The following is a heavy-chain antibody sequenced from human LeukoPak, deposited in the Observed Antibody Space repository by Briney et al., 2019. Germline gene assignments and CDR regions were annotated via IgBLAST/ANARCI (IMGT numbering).Heavy chain of an antibody. J-gene: IGHJ6*02. CDR3: ARDRSIMGADYYYYGMDV. CDR1: GFTFRTYW. D-gene: IGHD1-26*01. V-gene: IGHV3-66*03. Sequence: GGSLRLSCAASGFTFRTYWMTWVRQAPGKGLEWVSVLYTSGSTYYADSVKGRFTISRDNSKNTLYLQMNSLRAEDTAVYYCARDRSIMGADYYYYGMDVWGQGTTVTVSS. CDR2: LYTSGST.